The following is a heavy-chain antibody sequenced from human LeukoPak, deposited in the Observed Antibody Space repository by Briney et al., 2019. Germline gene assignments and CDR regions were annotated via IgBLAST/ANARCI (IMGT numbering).Heavy chain of an antibody. CDR3: ARNPPDY. Sequence: GGSLRLSCAASGFTFSSYAMHWVRQAPGKGLEWVAVISYDGSNKYYADSVKGRFTISRDNSKNTLYLQMNSLRAEDAAVYYCARNPPDYWGQGTLVTVSS. V-gene: IGHV3-30-3*01. CDR2: ISYDGSNK. J-gene: IGHJ4*02. CDR1: GFTFSSYA.